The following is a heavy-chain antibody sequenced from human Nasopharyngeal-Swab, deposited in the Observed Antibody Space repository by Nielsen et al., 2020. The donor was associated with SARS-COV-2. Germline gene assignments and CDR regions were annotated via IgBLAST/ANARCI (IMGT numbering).Heavy chain of an antibody. J-gene: IGHJ6*02. D-gene: IGHD6-6*01. Sequence: WVRQAPGQRLEWMGWINAGNGNTKYSQKFQGRVTITRDTSASTAYMELSSLRSEDTAVYYCVRAPTLAARKGIKYYYYGMDVWGQGTTVTVSS. V-gene: IGHV1-3*01. CDR3: VRAPTLAARKGIKYYYYGMDV. CDR2: INAGNGNT.